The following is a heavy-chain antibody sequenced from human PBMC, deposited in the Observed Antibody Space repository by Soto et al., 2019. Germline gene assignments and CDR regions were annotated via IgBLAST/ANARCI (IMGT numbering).Heavy chain of an antibody. J-gene: IGHJ6*03. V-gene: IGHV3-64*01. CDR1: GFTFSSYA. Sequence: EVQLVESGGGLVQPGGSLRLSCAASGFTFSSYAMHWVRQAPGKGLEYVSAISSNGGSTYYANSVKGRFTISRDNSKNTLYLQMGSLRAEDMAVYYCARRGEYSSSPLNYYYYYMDVWGKGTTVTVSS. CDR2: ISSNGGST. CDR3: ARRGEYSSSPLNYYYYYMDV. D-gene: IGHD6-6*01.